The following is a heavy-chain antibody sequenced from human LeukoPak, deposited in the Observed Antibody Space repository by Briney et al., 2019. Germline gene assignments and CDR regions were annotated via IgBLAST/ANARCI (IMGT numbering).Heavy chain of an antibody. J-gene: IGHJ4*02. CDR2: IYYSGST. V-gene: IGHV4-39*07. CDR1: GGSISSSSYY. CDR3: ARGPSVYSSSWYGNY. Sequence: SETLSLTCTVSGGSISSSSYYWGWIRQPPGKGLEWIGSIYYSGSTYYNPSLKSRVTISADTSKNQFSLKLSSVTAADTAVYYCARGPSVYSSSWYGNYWGQGTLVTVSS. D-gene: IGHD6-13*01.